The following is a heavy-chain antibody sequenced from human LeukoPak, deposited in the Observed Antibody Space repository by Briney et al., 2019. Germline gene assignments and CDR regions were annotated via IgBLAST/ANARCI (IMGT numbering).Heavy chain of an antibody. CDR3: ARDPPGCSGGSCYPSYYFDY. V-gene: IGHV1-18*01. D-gene: IGHD2-15*01. J-gene: IGHJ4*02. Sequence: ASVKVSCKASGYTFTSYGISWVRQAPGQGLEWMGWISAYNGNTNYAQKFQGRVTMTRDTSTSTVYMELSSLRSEDTAVYYCARDPPGCSGGSCYPSYYFDYWGQGTLVTVSS. CDR2: ISAYNGNT. CDR1: GYTFTSYG.